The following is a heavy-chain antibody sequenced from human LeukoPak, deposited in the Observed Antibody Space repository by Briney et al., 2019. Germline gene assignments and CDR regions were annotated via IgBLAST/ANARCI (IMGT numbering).Heavy chain of an antibody. CDR3: AREGSVVATSACFDY. CDR1: GFTFSSYG. CDR2: IWYDGSNK. Sequence: GGSLRLSCAASGFTFSSYGMHWVRQAPGKGLEWVAVIWYDGSNKYYADSVKGRFTISRDNSKNTLYLQMNSLRAEDTAVYYCAREGSVVATSACFDYWGQGTLVTVSS. J-gene: IGHJ4*02. V-gene: IGHV3-33*01. D-gene: IGHD5-12*01.